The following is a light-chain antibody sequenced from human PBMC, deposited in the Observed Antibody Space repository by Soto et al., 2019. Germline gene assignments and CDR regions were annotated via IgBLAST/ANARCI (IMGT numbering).Light chain of an antibody. Sequence: DIQMTQSPSSMSSSVGNRVTITCLASQSISNYLNWYQKKPGKAPNLPISDASRLQSGVPSRFSGSGGGTDFTLSIRSVHPEDFATYFCQQSYMDPITFGQGTRLDI. CDR3: QQSYMDPIT. CDR2: DAS. V-gene: IGKV1-39*01. CDR1: QSISNY. J-gene: IGKJ5*01.